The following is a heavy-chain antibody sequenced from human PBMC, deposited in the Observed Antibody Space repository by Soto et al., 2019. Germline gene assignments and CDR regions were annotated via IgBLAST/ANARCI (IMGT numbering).Heavy chain of an antibody. CDR1: EFTFSTYW. J-gene: IGHJ4*02. D-gene: IGHD2-15*01. CDR3: TKDRVNDDIYSFDY. CDR2: IDGDGSEK. Sequence: GGSLRLSCAASEFTFSTYWMTWVRQTPGKGLEWVANIDGDGSEKNYVDSVKGRFTVSRDNAKRSLYLQMNSLRVEDTAVYYCTKDRVNDDIYSFDYWGQGVMVTVSS. V-gene: IGHV3-7*05.